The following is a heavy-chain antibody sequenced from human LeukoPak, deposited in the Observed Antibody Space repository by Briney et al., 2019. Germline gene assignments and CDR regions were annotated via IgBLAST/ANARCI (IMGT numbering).Heavy chain of an antibody. V-gene: IGHV1-18*01. D-gene: IGHD2-15*01. CDR3: ARDPPRIVVVVAATNYYGMDV. Sequence: ASVKVSCKASGYTFTSYGISWVRQAPGQGLEWMGWISAYNGNTNYAQKLQGRVTLTTDTSTSTAYMELRSLRSDDTAVYYCARDPPRIVVVVAATNYYGMDVWGQGTTVAVSS. J-gene: IGHJ6*02. CDR2: ISAYNGNT. CDR1: GYTFTSYG.